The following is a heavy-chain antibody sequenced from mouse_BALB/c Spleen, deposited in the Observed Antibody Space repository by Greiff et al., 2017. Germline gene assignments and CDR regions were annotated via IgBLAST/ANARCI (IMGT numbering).Heavy chain of an antibody. CDR1: GYSITSDYA. Sequence: EVQLQESGPGLVKPSQSLSLTCTVTGYSITSDYAWNWIRQFPGNKLEWMGYISYSGSTSYNPSLKSRISITRDTSKNQFFLQLNSVTTEDTATYYCARKYGNSAWFAYWGQGTLVTVSA. J-gene: IGHJ3*01. V-gene: IGHV3-2*02. CDR3: ARKYGNSAWFAY. CDR2: ISYSGST. D-gene: IGHD2-10*02.